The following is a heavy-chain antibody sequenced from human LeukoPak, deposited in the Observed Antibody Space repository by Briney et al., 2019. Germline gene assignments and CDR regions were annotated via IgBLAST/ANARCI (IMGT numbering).Heavy chain of an antibody. Sequence: SVKVSCKASGGTFSSYAISWVRQAPGQGLEWMGGIIPIFGTANYGQKFQGRVTITADESTSTAYMELSSLRSEDTAVYYCAREETIFGVVIAPAYYYYGMDVWGQGTTVTVSS. CDR2: IIPIFGTA. CDR1: GGTFSSYA. V-gene: IGHV1-69*13. J-gene: IGHJ6*02. CDR3: AREETIFGVVIAPAYYYYGMDV. D-gene: IGHD3-3*01.